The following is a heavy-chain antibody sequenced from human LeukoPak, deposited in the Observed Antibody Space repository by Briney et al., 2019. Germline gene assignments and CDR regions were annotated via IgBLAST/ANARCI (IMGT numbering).Heavy chain of an antibody. CDR2: IRYDGSNK. CDR3: SGAYCSSTSCYPPPGFDY. J-gene: IGHJ4*02. CDR1: GFTFSSYG. V-gene: IGHV3-30*02. D-gene: IGHD2-2*01. Sequence: GGSLRLSCAASGFTFSSYGMHWVRQAPGKGLEWVAFIRYDGSNKYYADSVKGRFTISRDNSKNTLYLQMNSLRAEDTAVYYCSGAYCSSTSCYPPPGFDYWGQGTLVTVSS.